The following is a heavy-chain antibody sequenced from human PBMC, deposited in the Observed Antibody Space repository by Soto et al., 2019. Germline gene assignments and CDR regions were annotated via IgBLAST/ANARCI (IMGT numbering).Heavy chain of an antibody. CDR2: ITGRGDST. Sequence: GGSLRLSCAASGFTFTNYAMNWVRQAPGKGLEWVSAITGRGDSTYYADSVKGRFTICRDNSKNTLYLQMNSLRAEDTAVYFCARVRPYYDNWGQGTLVTVSS. CDR1: GFTFTNYA. V-gene: IGHV3-23*01. J-gene: IGHJ4*02. CDR3: ARVRPYYDN.